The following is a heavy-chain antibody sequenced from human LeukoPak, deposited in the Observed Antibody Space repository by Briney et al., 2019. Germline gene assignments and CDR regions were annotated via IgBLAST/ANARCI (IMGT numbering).Heavy chain of an antibody. CDR2: ISRDGTVT. V-gene: IGHV3-74*01. J-gene: IGHJ3*02. CDR3: VREVGGPGSYDI. CDR1: QFSFTNNW. Sequence: GGSLRLSCVGSQFSFTNNWMHWVRQVPGKGLMWVSRISRDGTVTDYADSVKGRFAISRDNAKNTLYLEMNSLRGEDTGLFYCVREVGGPGSYDIGGQGTLVTVSS. D-gene: IGHD1-26*01.